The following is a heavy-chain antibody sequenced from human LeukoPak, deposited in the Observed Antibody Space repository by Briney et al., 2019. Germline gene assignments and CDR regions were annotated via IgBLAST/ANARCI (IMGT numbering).Heavy chain of an antibody. CDR1: GFTFSSDA. J-gene: IGHJ4*02. CDR2: ISESVGTT. V-gene: IGHV3-23*01. D-gene: IGHD6-19*01. Sequence: PGGSLRLTCAASGFTFSSDAMNWVRQAPGKGLEWVSSISESVGTTDYADSVKGRFTISRDNSKNTLYLQMNSLRAEDTAVYYCARQWLVNGWGQGTLVTVSS. CDR3: ARQWLVNG.